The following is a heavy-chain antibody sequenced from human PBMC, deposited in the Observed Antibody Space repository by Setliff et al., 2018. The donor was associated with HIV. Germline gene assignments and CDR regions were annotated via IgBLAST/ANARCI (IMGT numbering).Heavy chain of an antibody. J-gene: IGHJ4*02. V-gene: IGHV1-69*10. CDR3: VRVGPWYYARSGYLASWGY. Sequence: ASVKVSCKASGFTFNHYALSWVRQAPGPRPEWMGGTNPQSDIANYAQRFQGRVTITADHSTTTTYMELTSLRADDTAVYYCVRVGPWYYARSGYLASWGYWGQGTLVTVSS. D-gene: IGHD3-22*01. CDR1: GFTFNHYA. CDR2: TNPQSDIA.